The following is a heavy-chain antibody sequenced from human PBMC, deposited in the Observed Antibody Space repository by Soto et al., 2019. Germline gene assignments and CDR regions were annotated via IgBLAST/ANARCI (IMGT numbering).Heavy chain of an antibody. CDR1: GFTFSSYG. D-gene: IGHD2-15*01. J-gene: IGHJ6*02. CDR2: ISYDGSNK. Sequence: QVQLVESGGGVVQPGRSLRLSCAASGFTFSSYGMHWVRQAPGKGLEWVAVISYDGSNKYYADSVKGRFTISRDNSKNTLYLQMNSLRAEDTAVYDCAKDLGYCSGGSCYSYYYYYYGMDVWGQGTTVTVSS. V-gene: IGHV3-30*18. CDR3: AKDLGYCSGGSCYSYYYYYYGMDV.